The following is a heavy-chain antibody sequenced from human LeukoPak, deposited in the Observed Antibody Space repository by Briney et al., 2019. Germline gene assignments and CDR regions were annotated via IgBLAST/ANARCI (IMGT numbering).Heavy chain of an antibody. Sequence: PGGSLRLSCAASGFTFTSYAMSWVRQAPGKGLEWVSAISGMGGGSTYYADSVKGRFTISRDNSKNTLYLQMNSLRAEDTAVYYCAKYPVRGDYEEYLDIWGQGTMVTVSS. V-gene: IGHV3-23*01. J-gene: IGHJ3*02. CDR1: GFTFTSYA. D-gene: IGHD4-17*01. CDR3: AKYPVRGDYEEYLDI. CDR2: ISGMGGGST.